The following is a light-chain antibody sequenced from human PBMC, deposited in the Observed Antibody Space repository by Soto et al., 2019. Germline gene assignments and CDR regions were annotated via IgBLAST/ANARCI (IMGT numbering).Light chain of an antibody. Sequence: QSALTQPRSVSGSPGQSVTISCTGSSSDVGGSNFVSWYQQHPVKAPKLVIYDVSKRPSGVPDRFSGSKSGNTASLTISGLQAEDEADYYCCSYAGNSLWGFGGGTKLTVL. J-gene: IGLJ3*02. CDR3: CSYAGNSLWG. CDR1: SSDVGGSNF. CDR2: DVS. V-gene: IGLV2-11*01.